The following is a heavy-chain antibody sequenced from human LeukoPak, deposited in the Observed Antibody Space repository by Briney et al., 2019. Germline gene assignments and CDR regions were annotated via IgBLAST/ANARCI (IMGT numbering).Heavy chain of an antibody. J-gene: IGHJ4*02. V-gene: IGHV3-23*01. Sequence: GGSLRLSCAASGFTFSKYAMSWVRQAPGKGLEWVSSISSSGSSTYYADSVKGRFTISRDNSKNTLSLQMNSLRADGTAVYYCAKDRPCTTCSPSDYWGQGTLVTVSS. CDR1: GFTFSKYA. CDR3: AKDRPCTTCSPSDY. CDR2: ISSSGSST. D-gene: IGHD2-2*01.